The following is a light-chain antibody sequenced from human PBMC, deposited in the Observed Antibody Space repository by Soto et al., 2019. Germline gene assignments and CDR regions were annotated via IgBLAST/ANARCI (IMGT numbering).Light chain of an antibody. CDR1: QSVSSSY. J-gene: IGKJ2*01. CDR3: QQYGSSMGT. Sequence: EIVLTQSPGTLSLSPGERATLSCRASQSVSSSYLAWYQQKPGQAPRLLIYGASSRATGIPDMFSGSGSWTDISLTISRLEPEDFAVYYCQQYGSSMGTFGQWTKLEIK. CDR2: GAS. V-gene: IGKV3-20*01.